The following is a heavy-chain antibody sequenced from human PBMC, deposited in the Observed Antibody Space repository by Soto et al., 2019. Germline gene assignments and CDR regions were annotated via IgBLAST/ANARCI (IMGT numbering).Heavy chain of an antibody. V-gene: IGHV3-15*01. CDR2: INTGGAS. Sequence: EVQLVESGGGLVQPGESLRVSCAVSGFSVSDTWMNWVRQAPGKGLEWVGRINTGGASDYAAPVRDRFFISRDESQNTLYLQMHGLKSEDTAVYYCSRDKDSSDYGLDHLGPGTLVTVSS. CDR1: GFSVSDTW. D-gene: IGHD4-17*01. J-gene: IGHJ4*02. CDR3: SRDKDSSDYGLDH.